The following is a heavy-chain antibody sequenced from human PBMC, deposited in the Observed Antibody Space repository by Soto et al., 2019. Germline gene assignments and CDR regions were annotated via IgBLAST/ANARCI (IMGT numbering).Heavy chain of an antibody. Sequence: RGESLKISCQGSGYSFTSYWISWVRQMPGKGLEWMGRIDPSDSYTNYSPSFQGHVTISVDKSISTAYLQWSSLKASDTAMYYCARHPRVGVAGTGIYSYGMDVWGQGTTVTVSS. J-gene: IGHJ6*02. D-gene: IGHD6-19*01. CDR1: GYSFTSYW. V-gene: IGHV5-10-1*01. CDR2: IDPSDSYT. CDR3: ARHPRVGVAGTGIYSYGMDV.